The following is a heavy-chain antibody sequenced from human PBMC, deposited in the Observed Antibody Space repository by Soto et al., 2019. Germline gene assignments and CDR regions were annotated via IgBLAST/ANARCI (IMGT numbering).Heavy chain of an antibody. Sequence: EASVKVSCKASGYTFTSYGISWVRQAPGQGLEWMGWISAYNGNTNYAQKLQGRVTMTTDTSTSTAYMELRSLRSDDTAVYYCARVESSNTPPEYFQHWGQGTLVTVSS. CDR1: GYTFTSYG. CDR2: ISAYNGNT. V-gene: IGHV1-18*01. J-gene: IGHJ1*01. D-gene: IGHD6-13*01. CDR3: ARVESSNTPPEYFQH.